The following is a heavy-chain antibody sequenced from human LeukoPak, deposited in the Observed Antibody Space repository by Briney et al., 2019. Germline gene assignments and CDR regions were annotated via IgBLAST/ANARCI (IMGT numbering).Heavy chain of an antibody. J-gene: IGHJ4*02. CDR2: IYHSGST. Sequence: SETLPLTCAVSSYSISSGYYWGWIRQPPGKGLEWIGSIYHSGSTYYNPSLKSRVTISVDTSKNQFSLKLSSVTAADTAVYYCARNLVRSSFDYWGQGTLVTVSS. D-gene: IGHD6-13*01. V-gene: IGHV4-38-2*01. CDR1: SYSISSGYY. CDR3: ARNLVRSSFDY.